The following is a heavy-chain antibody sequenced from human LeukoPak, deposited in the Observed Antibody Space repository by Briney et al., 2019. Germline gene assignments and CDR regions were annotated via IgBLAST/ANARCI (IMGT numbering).Heavy chain of an antibody. CDR2: IYSGGDT. CDR3: ATGGEYYDGRGYGHDH. J-gene: IGHJ4*02. Sequence: PGGSLRLSCAASGFTVSSNYMSWVRQAPRKGLEQVSVIYSGGDTYYADSVKGRFTISRDNSKNTLYLQMNSLRAEDTAVYYCATGGEYYDGRGYGHDHWGQGTLVTVSS. D-gene: IGHD3-22*01. CDR1: GFTVSSNY. V-gene: IGHV3-53*01.